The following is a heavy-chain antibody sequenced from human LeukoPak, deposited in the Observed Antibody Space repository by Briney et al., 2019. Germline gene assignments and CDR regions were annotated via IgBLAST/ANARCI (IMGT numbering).Heavy chain of an antibody. D-gene: IGHD1-26*01. V-gene: IGHV4-59*01. CDR1: GGSISSYY. J-gene: IGHJ3*02. CDR2: IYYSGST. CDR3: AGVGATWSSAWAFDI. Sequence: PSETLSLTCTVSGGSISSYYWSWIRQPPGKGLEWIGYIYYSGSTNYNPSLKSRVTTSVDTSKNQFSLKLSSVTAADTAVYYCAGVGATWSSAWAFDIWGQGTMVTVSS.